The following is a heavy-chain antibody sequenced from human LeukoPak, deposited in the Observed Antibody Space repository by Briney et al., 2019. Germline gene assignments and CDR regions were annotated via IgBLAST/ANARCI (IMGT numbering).Heavy chain of an antibody. CDR1: GYTFTSYY. CDR2: INPSGGGT. D-gene: IGHD3-22*01. Sequence: GASVKVSCKASGYTFTSYYMHWVRQAPGQGLEWMGIINPSGGGTSYAQKFQGRVTMTRDMSTSTVYMELSSLRSEDTAVYYCARGLTYYYDSSGPLTAPFQHWGQGTLVTVSS. V-gene: IGHV1-46*01. J-gene: IGHJ1*01. CDR3: ARGLTYYYDSSGPLTAPFQH.